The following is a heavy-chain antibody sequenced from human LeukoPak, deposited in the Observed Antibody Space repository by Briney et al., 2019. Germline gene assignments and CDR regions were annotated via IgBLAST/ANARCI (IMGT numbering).Heavy chain of an antibody. CDR3: ARENRRYCSSTSCYDGMDV. D-gene: IGHD2-2*01. J-gene: IGHJ6*02. CDR1: GFTFSSYG. Sequence: RSLRLSCAASGFTFSSYGMHWVRQAPGKGLEWVAVIWYDGSNKYYADSVKGRFTISRDNSKNTLYLQMNSLRAEDTAVYYCARENRRYCSSTSCYDGMDVWGQGTTVTVSS. V-gene: IGHV3-33*01. CDR2: IWYDGSNK.